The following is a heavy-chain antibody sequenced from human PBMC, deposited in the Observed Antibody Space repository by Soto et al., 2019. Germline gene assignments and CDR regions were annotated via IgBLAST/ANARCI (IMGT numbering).Heavy chain of an antibody. J-gene: IGHJ6*01. CDR1: GYTFTSYF. V-gene: IGHV1-46*04. CDR3: ARDSGVPAAIGNVDFYYYGRDV. D-gene: IGHD2-2*01. Sequence: GASVKVSCKASGYTFTSYFIHWVRQAPGQGLEWMGIINPSGGSKSNAQKLQGRVTMTRDTSTSTVYIELSSMRSEDKAEYYCARDSGVPAAIGNVDFYYYGRDVWRQVTTVIVGS. CDR2: INPSGGSK.